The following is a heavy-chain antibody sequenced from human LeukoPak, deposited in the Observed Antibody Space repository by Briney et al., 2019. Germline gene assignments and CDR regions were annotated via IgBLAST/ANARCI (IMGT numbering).Heavy chain of an antibody. Sequence: PGGSLRLSCAASGFTFSGSAMHWVRQAPGKGLEWVGRIRSKANSYATAYAASVKGRFTISRDDSKNTAYLQMNSLKTEDTAVYYCTSSGSWDNWFDPWGQGTLVTVSS. D-gene: IGHD2-15*01. CDR3: TSSGSWDNWFDP. CDR2: IRSKANSYAT. J-gene: IGHJ5*02. CDR1: GFTFSGSA. V-gene: IGHV3-73*01.